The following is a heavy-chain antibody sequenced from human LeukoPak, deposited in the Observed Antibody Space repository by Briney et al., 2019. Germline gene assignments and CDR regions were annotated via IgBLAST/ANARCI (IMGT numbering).Heavy chain of an antibody. Sequence: PGGSLRLSCAASGFTFSSYSMNWVRQAPGKGLEWVSSISSSSSYIYYADSVKGRFTISRDNAKNSLYLQMNSLRAEDTAVYYCARDRIGDFEQLRRYYFDYWGQGTLVTVSS. CDR1: GFTFSSYS. CDR2: ISSSSSYI. V-gene: IGHV3-21*01. D-gene: IGHD1/OR15-1a*01. CDR3: ARDRIGDFEQLRRYYFDY. J-gene: IGHJ4*02.